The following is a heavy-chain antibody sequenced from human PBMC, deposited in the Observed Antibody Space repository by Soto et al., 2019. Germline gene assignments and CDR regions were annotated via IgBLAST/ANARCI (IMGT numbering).Heavy chain of an antibody. CDR3: ARGRCTNGVCYYYGMDV. J-gene: IGHJ6*02. V-gene: IGHV1-69*13. CDR2: IIPIFGTA. D-gene: IGHD2-8*01. Sequence: SVKVSCKASGGTFSSYAISWVRQAPGQGLEWMGGIIPIFGTANYAQKFQGRVTITADESTSTAYMELSSLRSEDTAVYYCARGRCTNGVCYYYGMDVWGQGTTVTVSS. CDR1: GGTFSSYA.